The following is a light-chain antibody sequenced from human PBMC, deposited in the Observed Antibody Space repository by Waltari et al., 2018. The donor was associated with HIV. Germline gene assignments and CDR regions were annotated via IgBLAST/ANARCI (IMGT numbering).Light chain of an antibody. CDR3: QQYGNSVWT. Sequence: EIVLTQSPDTLSLSPGARATLSCRASQSITSNYLAWYQQKPGQSPRLLIYGASNRATGIPGRFSGSGSGTDFTLTVSGLEPEDFAVYYCQQYGNSVWTIGQGTKVEIK. CDR1: QSITSNY. CDR2: GAS. V-gene: IGKV3-20*01. J-gene: IGKJ1*01.